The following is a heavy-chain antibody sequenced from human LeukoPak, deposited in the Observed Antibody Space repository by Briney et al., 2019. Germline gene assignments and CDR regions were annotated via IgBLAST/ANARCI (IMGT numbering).Heavy chain of an antibody. CDR3: ARHFDYSSGWQGFDY. D-gene: IGHD6-19*01. CDR2: ISYTGGT. V-gene: IGHV4-39*01. Sequence: PSETLSLTCTVSGGSISSSNYYWVWIRQPPGKGLVCIGSISYTGGTYYNPSLESRVTLSVDTSKSQFSLRLSSVTAADTAVYYCARHFDYSSGWQGFDYWGQGILVTVSS. CDR1: GGSISSSNYY. J-gene: IGHJ4*02.